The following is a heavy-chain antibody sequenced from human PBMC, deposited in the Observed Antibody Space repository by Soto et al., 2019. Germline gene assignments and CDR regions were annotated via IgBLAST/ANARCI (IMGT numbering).Heavy chain of an antibody. J-gene: IGHJ6*02. V-gene: IGHV3-53*01. CDR1: GFTVSSTY. CDR3: ERRQWIVLGTTYYYGMDV. D-gene: IGHD6-19*01. CDR2: IYSGGST. Sequence: GGSLRLSFAASGFTVSSTYMSGFGRGPGKGLEWVSVIYSGGSTYYADYVKGRFTISRDKSNNTLYLQMNRLRAEDTVVYYCERRQWIVLGTTYYYGMDVWGQGTTVTVSS.